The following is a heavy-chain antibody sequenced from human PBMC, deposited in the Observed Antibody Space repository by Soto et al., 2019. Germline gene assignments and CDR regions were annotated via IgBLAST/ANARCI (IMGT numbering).Heavy chain of an antibody. D-gene: IGHD6-19*01. CDR3: ATSPVALAGRGRFDY. Sequence: ASVKVSCKVSGYTLTELSMHWVRQAPGKGLEWMGGFDPEDGETIYAQKFPGRVTMTEDTSTDTAYMELSSLRSEDTAVYYCATSPVALAGRGRFDYWGQGTLVTVSS. CDR1: GYTLTELS. CDR2: FDPEDGET. V-gene: IGHV1-24*01. J-gene: IGHJ4*02.